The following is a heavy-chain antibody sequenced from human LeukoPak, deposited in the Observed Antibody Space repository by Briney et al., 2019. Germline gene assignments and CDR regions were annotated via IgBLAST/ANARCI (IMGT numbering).Heavy chain of an antibody. V-gene: IGHV3-53*01. CDR2: IYSGGST. J-gene: IGHJ4*02. CDR3: ARDRGYSSSWEPPDY. CDR1: GFTVSSNY. Sequence: GGSLRLSCAASGFTVSSNYMSWVRQAPGKGLEWVSLIYSGGSTYYADSVKGRFTISRDNSKNTLYPQMNSLRAEDTAVYYCARDRGYSSSWEPPDYWGQGTLVTVSS. D-gene: IGHD6-13*01.